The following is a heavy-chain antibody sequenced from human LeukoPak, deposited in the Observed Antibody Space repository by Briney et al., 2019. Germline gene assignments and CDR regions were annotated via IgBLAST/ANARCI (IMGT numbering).Heavy chain of an antibody. CDR3: ARHQTEGYYDSSGSFDY. CDR2: INPNGGST. V-gene: IGHV1-46*01. CDR1: GYTFTRYF. D-gene: IGHD3-22*01. J-gene: IGHJ4*02. Sequence: ASVKVSCKASGYTFTRYFMHWVRQAPGQGPEWMGIINPNGGSTSSAQKFQDRVTMARGTSTSTVYMELSSLRSEDTAIYYCARHQTEGYYDSSGSFDYWGQGTLVTVSS.